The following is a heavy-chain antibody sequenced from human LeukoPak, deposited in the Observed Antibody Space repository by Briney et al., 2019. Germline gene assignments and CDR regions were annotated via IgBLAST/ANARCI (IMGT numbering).Heavy chain of an antibody. Sequence: PVKGSCKTSGGTCSSYALNWVRKAPGQMFEWIGRIIPMLGIANYAQQLQGRVTMTTDTSTSTAYMELRSLRSDDTAVYYCSRGYYDILTGYPYFDYWGQGTLVTVSS. V-gene: IGHV1-69*04. CDR1: GGTCSSYA. D-gene: IGHD3-9*01. CDR2: IIPMLGIA. J-gene: IGHJ4*02. CDR3: SRGYYDILTGYPYFDY.